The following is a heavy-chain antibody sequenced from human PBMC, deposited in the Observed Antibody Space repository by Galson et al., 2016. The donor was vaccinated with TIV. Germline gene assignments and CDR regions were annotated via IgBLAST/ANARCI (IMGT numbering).Heavy chain of an antibody. CDR1: GYTFTSYD. CDR2: MIPNSGNT. J-gene: IGHJ4*02. D-gene: IGHD4-17*01. CDR3: SRSGDYGDY. V-gene: IGHV1-8*02. Sequence: SVKVSCKASGYTFTSYDINWVRQATGQGLGWMGWMIPNSGNTGYAQKFRGRVTMTRNTSVRTAYMELSSLRSEDTAVYYCSRSGDYGDYWGQGTLVTVSP.